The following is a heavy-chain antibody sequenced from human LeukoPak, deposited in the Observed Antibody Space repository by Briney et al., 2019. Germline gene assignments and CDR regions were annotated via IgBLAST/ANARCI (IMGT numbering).Heavy chain of an antibody. CDR3: ARLGGGSYYRHFDY. Sequence: SETLSLTCTVSGGSISSYYWSWIRQPPGKGLEWNGYIYYTGSTSYNPSLKSRVTISVDTPKNQFSLTLSSVTAADTAVYYCARLGGGSYYRHFDYWGQGILVTVSS. V-gene: IGHV4-59*01. CDR1: GGSISSYY. CDR2: IYYTGST. J-gene: IGHJ4*02. D-gene: IGHD1-26*01.